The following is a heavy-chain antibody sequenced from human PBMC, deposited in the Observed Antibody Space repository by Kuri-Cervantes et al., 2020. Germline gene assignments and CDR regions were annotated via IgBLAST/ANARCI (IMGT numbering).Heavy chain of an antibody. CDR1: GFTFSSYS. V-gene: IGHV3-21*01. CDR2: ISSSSSYI. D-gene: IGHD6-13*01. J-gene: IGHJ6*02. Sequence: GGSLRLSCAASGFTFSSYSMNWVRQAPGKGLEWVSSISSSSSYIYYADSVKGRFTISRDNAKNSLYLQMNSLRAEDTAVYYCARARRIAAAVHYYYYGMDVWGQGTTVTVSS. CDR3: ARARRIAAAVHYYYYGMDV.